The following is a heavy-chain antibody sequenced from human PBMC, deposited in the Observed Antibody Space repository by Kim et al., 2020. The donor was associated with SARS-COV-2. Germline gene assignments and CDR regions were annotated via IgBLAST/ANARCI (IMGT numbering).Heavy chain of an antibody. CDR3: ARVLSSSGWYYYYYYYGMDV. J-gene: IGHJ6*02. Sequence: ASVKVSCKASGYTFTSYDINWVRQATGQGLECMGWMNPNSGNTGYAQKFQGRVTMTRNTSISTAYMELSSLRSEDTAVYYCARVLSSSGWYYYYYYYGMDVWGQGTTVTVSS. D-gene: IGHD6-19*01. CDR2: MNPNSGNT. V-gene: IGHV1-8*01. CDR1: GYTFTSYD.